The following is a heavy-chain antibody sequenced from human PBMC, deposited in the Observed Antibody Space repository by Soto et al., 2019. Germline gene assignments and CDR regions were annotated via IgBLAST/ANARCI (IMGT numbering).Heavy chain of an antibody. CDR1: GGSFSGYY. Sequence: PSETLSLTCAVYGGSFSGYYWSWIRQPPGKGLEWIGEINHSGSTNYNPSLKGRLTISVDTSKNQFSLKLSSVTAADTAVYYCARGRREYYYDSSGYSPALKYWGQGTLVTVSS. V-gene: IGHV4-34*01. J-gene: IGHJ4*02. D-gene: IGHD3-22*01. CDR2: INHSGST. CDR3: ARGRREYYYDSSGYSPALKY.